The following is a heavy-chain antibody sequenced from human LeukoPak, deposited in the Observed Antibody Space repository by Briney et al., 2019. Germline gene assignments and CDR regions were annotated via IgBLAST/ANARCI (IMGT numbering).Heavy chain of an antibody. CDR1: GYTFTSYD. Sequence: ASVKVSCKASGYTFTSYDINWVRQATGQGLEWMGWMNPNSGNTGYAQKFQGRVTMTRNTSISTAYMELSSLRAEDTAVYYCARKGTFGSYFDYWGQGTLVTVSS. D-gene: IGHD3-3*02. CDR2: MNPNSGNT. CDR3: ARKGTFGSYFDY. V-gene: IGHV1-8*01. J-gene: IGHJ4*02.